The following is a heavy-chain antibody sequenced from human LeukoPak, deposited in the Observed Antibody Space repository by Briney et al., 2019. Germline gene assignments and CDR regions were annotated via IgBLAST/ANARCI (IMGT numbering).Heavy chain of an antibody. CDR1: GFTFSSYA. CDR3: ARDRSGWYGYYFDY. CDR2: ISYDGSNK. D-gene: IGHD6-19*01. V-gene: IGHV3-30-3*01. J-gene: IGHJ4*02. Sequence: GGSLRLSCAASGFTFSSYAMHWVRQAPGKGLEWVAVISYDGSNKYYADSVKGRFTISRDNSKNTLYLQMNSLRAKDTAVYYCARDRSGWYGYYFDYWGQGTLVTVSS.